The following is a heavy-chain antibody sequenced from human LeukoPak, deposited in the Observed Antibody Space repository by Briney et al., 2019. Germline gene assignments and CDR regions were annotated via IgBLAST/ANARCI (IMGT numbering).Heavy chain of an antibody. CDR3: ATNIAVAVVWYFDL. J-gene: IGHJ2*01. V-gene: IGHV4-59*06. CDR1: GGSISSYY. D-gene: IGHD6-19*01. CDR2: IYYSGST. Sequence: SETLSLTCTVSGGSISSYYWSWIRQHPGKGLEWIGYIYYSGSTYYNPSLKSRVTISVDTSKNQFSLKLSSVTAADTAVYYCATNIAVAVVWYFDLWGRGTLVTVSS.